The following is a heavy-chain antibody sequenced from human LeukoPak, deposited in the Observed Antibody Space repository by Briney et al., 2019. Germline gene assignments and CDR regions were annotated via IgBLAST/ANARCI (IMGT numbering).Heavy chain of an antibody. D-gene: IGHD2-8*01. V-gene: IGHV3-30*18. CDR2: ISYDGSNK. CDR1: GFXFSSYG. CDR3: AKTVMTSRNYYYYGMDV. Sequence: PGGSLRLSCAASGFXFSSYGIHWVRQAPGKGLEWVAVISYDGSNKYYADSVKGRFTISRDNSKNTLYLQMNSLRAEDTAVYYCAKTVMTSRNYYYYGMDVWGQGTTVTVSS. J-gene: IGHJ6*02.